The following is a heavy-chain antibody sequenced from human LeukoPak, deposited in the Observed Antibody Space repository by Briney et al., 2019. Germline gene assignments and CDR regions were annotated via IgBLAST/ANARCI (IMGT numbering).Heavy chain of an antibody. Sequence: GGSLRLSCAASGFTFSSYSMNWVRQAPGKGLEWVSYISRSSSTIYYADSVKGRFTISRDNAKNSLYLQMNSLRDEDTAVYYCARCTGVSYYYYGMDVWGQGTTVTVSS. CDR1: GFTFSSYS. CDR3: ARCTGVSYYYYGMDV. CDR2: ISRSSSTI. J-gene: IGHJ6*02. V-gene: IGHV3-48*02.